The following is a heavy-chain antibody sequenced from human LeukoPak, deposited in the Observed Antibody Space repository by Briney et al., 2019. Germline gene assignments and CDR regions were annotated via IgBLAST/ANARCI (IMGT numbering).Heavy chain of an antibody. CDR3: SRGLDSRKLGY. CDR1: GASFNSDDQY. V-gene: IGHV4-31*03. CDR2: IHPSGML. D-gene: IGHD3-22*01. Sequence: PSETLSLTCTVSGASFNSDDQYWNWIRHSPGKALEWIGSIHPSGMLYNNPSLESRVTMSRDTSKNQFSLNLNSVTAADTAVYFCSRGLDSRKLGYWGQGILVTVSS. J-gene: IGHJ4*02.